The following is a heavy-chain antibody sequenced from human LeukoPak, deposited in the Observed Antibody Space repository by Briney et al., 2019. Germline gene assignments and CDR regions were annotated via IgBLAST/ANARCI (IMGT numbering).Heavy chain of an antibody. CDR2: IGKDGDT. CDR1: GFTFSYYD. V-gene: IGHV3-13*01. CDR3: IRDLGLSHAYGAFDV. D-gene: IGHD3-16*01. Sequence: PGGSLRLSCAASGFTFSYYDMHWVRQVSGKGLEWVSGIGKDGDTYYPGSVKGRFTISRENAQNSLYLQMNSLRAEDTAVYYCIRDLGLSHAYGAFDVWGQGTMVTVSS. J-gene: IGHJ3*01.